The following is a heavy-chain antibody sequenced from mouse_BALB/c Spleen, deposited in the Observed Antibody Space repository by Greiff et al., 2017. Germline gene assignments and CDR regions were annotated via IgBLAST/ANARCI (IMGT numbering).Heavy chain of an antibody. J-gene: IGHJ3*01. Sequence: EVKLVESGGGLVKPGGSLKLSCAASGFTFSDYYMYWVRQTPEKRLEWVATISDGGSYTYYPDSVKGRFTISRDNAKNNLYLQMSSLKSEDTAMYYCARDWGITTETWFAYWGQGTLVTVSA. V-gene: IGHV5-4*02. CDR2: ISDGGSYT. CDR1: GFTFSDYY. CDR3: ARDWGITTETWFAY. D-gene: IGHD2-4*01.